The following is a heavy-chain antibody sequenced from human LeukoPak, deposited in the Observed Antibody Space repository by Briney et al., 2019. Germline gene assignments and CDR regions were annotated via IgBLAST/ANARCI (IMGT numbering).Heavy chain of an antibody. CDR2: INPNSGGT. J-gene: IGHJ4*02. CDR1: GYTFTSYG. D-gene: IGHD4-11*01. Sequence: ASVKVSCKASGYTFTSYGISWVRQAPGQGLEWMGWINPNSGGTNYAQKFQGRVTMTRDTSISTAYMELSRLRSDDTAVYYCARDFTVTTRVSGYWGQGTLVTVSS. V-gene: IGHV1-2*02. CDR3: ARDFTVTTRVSGY.